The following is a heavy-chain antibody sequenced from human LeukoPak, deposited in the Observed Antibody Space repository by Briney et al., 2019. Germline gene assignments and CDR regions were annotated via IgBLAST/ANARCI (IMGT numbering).Heavy chain of an antibody. J-gene: IGHJ3*02. D-gene: IGHD5-12*01. V-gene: IGHV1-18*01. CDR1: RYTFTSYG. Sequence: ASVKVSCKASRYTFTSYGISWVRQAPGQGLEWMGWISAYNGNTNYAQKLQGRVTMTTDTSTSTAYMELRSLRSDDTAVYYCARITAVPIVATNAFDIWGQGTMVTVSS. CDR3: ARITAVPIVATNAFDI. CDR2: ISAYNGNT.